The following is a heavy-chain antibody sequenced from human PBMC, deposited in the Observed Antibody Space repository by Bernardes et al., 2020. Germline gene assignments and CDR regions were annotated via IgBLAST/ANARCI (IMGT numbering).Heavy chain of an antibody. CDR1: GGSISRYY. D-gene: IGHD2-15*01. CDR3: ARLTVVVAATYWYFDL. Sequence: SETLSLTCTVSGGSISRYYWSWIRQPPGKGLEWIGYIFYSGSTNYNPSLKSRVTISVDTSKNQFSLKLSSVTAADTAVYYCARLTVVVAATYWYFDLWGRGTLVTVSS. V-gene: IGHV4-59*08. J-gene: IGHJ2*01. CDR2: IFYSGST.